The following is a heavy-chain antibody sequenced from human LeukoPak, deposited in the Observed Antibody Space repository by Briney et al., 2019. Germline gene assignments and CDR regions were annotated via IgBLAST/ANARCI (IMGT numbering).Heavy chain of an antibody. D-gene: IGHD3-16*02. V-gene: IGHV3-23*01. Sequence: GGSLRLSCAASGFTFSSYAMSWVRQAPGKGLEWVSAISGSGGSTYYADSVKGRFTISRDNAKNSLYLQMNSLRAEDTAVYYCASCPFYDYVWGSYRSPDAFDIWGQGTMVTVSS. CDR3: ASCPFYDYVWGSYRSPDAFDI. CDR1: GFTFSSYA. CDR2: ISGSGGST. J-gene: IGHJ3*02.